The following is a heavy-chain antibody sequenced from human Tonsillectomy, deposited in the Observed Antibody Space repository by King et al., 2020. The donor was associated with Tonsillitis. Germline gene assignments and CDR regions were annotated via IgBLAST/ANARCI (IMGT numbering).Heavy chain of an antibody. V-gene: IGHV1-69*01. J-gene: IGHJ4*02. CDR3: ARGYCSSTSCSYFDS. D-gene: IGHD2-2*01. Sequence: GQLVQSGAEVKKPGSSVKVSCKASGGTFSSYAISWVRQAPGQGLEWMGGIIPIFDTANYAQNFQGRVTITADESTTTAYMELSSLRSEDTAVYYFARGYCSSTSCSYFDSWGQGTLVTVSS. CDR2: IIPIFDTA. CDR1: GGTFSSYA.